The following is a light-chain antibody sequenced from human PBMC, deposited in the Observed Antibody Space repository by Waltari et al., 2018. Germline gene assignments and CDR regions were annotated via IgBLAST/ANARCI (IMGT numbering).Light chain of an antibody. CDR1: KLEDRY. CDR3: QAWDRNTYVV. J-gene: IGLJ2*01. CDR2: QDS. V-gene: IGLV3-1*01. Sequence: SYELTQSPSVSVSPGQTASISCSGDKLEDRYVCWYQQKPGQSPVLVLHQDSKRPSGIPERFSGFNSGNTATLTISETQAMDEADYYCQAWDRNTYVVFGGGTELTVL.